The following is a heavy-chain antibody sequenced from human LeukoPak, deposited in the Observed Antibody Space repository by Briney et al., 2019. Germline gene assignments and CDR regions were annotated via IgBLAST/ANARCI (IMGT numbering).Heavy chain of an antibody. Sequence: KPSETLSLTCTVSGGSISSYYWSWIRQPPGKGLEWIGYIYYSGSTNYNPSLKSRVTMSVDTSKNQFSLKLSSVTAVDTAAYYCARSESSGGGSIGFDYWGQGTLVTVSS. CDR2: IYYSGST. D-gene: IGHD3-16*01. CDR1: GGSISSYY. V-gene: IGHV4-59*12. CDR3: ARSESSGGGSIGFDY. J-gene: IGHJ4*02.